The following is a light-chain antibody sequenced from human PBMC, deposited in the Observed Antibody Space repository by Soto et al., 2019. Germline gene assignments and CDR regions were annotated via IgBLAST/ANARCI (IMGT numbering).Light chain of an antibody. CDR1: QSVSNN. J-gene: IGKJ1*01. CDR2: AAS. CDR3: QHYNDWPPWT. V-gene: IGKV3-15*01. Sequence: EVVMTQSPATLSQSPGERATLSCRASQSVSNNVAWYQQKPGQAPRVVIYAASMRATGIPARFSGRGSGTEFTLTISSLQSEDFALYYCQHYNDWPPWTFGQGTKVEIK.